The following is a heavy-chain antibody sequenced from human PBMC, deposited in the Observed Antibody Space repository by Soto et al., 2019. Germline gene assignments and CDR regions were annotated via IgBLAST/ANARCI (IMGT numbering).Heavy chain of an antibody. CDR2: IFPNVGTA. CDR3: ARARYSSRWGTFDR. V-gene: IGHV1-69*01. D-gene: IGHD6-19*01. Sequence: QVHMEKSGAEVKKPGTSEKVSCKAYGGSFSTNEIDWVRQAPGQGLEWMGRIFPNVGTADYAQKFEGRLSIIADESTSTVFMELSRLISADTAVYFCARARYSSRWGTFDRWGQGTQVAVSS. J-gene: IGHJ4*02. CDR1: GGSFSTNE.